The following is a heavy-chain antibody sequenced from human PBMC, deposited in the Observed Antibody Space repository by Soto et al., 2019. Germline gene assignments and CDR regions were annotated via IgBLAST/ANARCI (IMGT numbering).Heavy chain of an antibody. CDR1: GFTLSSYA. D-gene: IGHD2-8*02. J-gene: IGHJ4*02. CDR3: TGYCTGSNCYRFYY. CDR2: ISGRGVNT. Sequence: GSLRLSCAASGFTLSSYARNWVRQAPGKGLEWVSTISGRGVNTYYADSVKGRFTISRDNSRSMLYLQMNSLRAEDTALYYCTGYCTGSNCYRFYYWGRAILVTVS. V-gene: IGHV3-23*01.